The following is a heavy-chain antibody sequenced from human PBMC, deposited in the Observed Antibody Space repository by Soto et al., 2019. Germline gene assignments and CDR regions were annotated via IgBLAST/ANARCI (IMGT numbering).Heavy chain of an antibody. D-gene: IGHD3-3*01. CDR2: ISPYNVNT. V-gene: IGHV1-18*04. Sequence: ASVKVSCKASGYFFTTYGISWVRQAPGQGLEWMGWISPYNVNTKYAQSFQGRVTMTTDTSTYTAYMELRSLRSDDPAVYYCARDFGSDLSAPGAVFDYWGQGTVVTVSS. J-gene: IGHJ4*02. CDR1: GYFFTTYG. CDR3: ARDFGSDLSAPGAVFDY.